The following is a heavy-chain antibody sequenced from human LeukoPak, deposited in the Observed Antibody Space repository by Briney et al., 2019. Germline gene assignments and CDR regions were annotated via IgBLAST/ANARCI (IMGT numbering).Heavy chain of an antibody. V-gene: IGHV4-59*01. D-gene: IGHD1-26*01. CDR3: AREVGSVFDY. Sequence: PSETLSLTCTVSGGSISSYYWSWIRQPPGKGLEWIGYIYYSGSTNYNPSLKSRVTISVDTSKNQFSLKLSSVTAADTAVYYCAREVGSVFDYWGQGTLVTVSS. CDR1: GGSISSYY. J-gene: IGHJ4*02. CDR2: IYYSGST.